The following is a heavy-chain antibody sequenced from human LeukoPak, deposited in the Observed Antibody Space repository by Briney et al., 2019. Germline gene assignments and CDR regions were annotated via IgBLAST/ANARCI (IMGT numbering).Heavy chain of an antibody. Sequence: PGGSLRLSCAASGFTFSNFAMMWVRQAPGRGLQWVSTITGYGATFYADSVRGRFTIFRDTSMNTLFLQMNSLGAEDTAVYYCAKGVAAGKVDWFDPWGQGTLVTVSS. V-gene: IGHV3-23*01. CDR3: AKGVAAGKVDWFDP. CDR2: ITGYGAT. D-gene: IGHD6-13*01. J-gene: IGHJ5*02. CDR1: GFTFSNFA.